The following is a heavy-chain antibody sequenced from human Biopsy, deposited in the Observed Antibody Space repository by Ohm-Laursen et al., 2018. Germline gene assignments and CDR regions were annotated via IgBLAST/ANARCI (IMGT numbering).Heavy chain of an antibody. V-gene: IGHV3-21*01. J-gene: IGHJ6*02. CDR2: ISSTSSHI. CDR1: GFTLSDYS. Sequence: SLRLSCAASGFTLSDYSMIWVRQAPGKGLEWVSSISSTSSHINYADSVKGRFTISRDNAKNSLYLQMNGLRAEDTAVYYCARSRGSSGIATIYYYGMDVWGQGTTVTVSS. CDR3: ARSRGSSGIATIYYYGMDV. D-gene: IGHD3-10*01.